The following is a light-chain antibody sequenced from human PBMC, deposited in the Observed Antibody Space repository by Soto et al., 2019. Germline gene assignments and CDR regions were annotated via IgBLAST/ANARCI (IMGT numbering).Light chain of an antibody. Sequence: QSLSAQPPSAAVSPGWSVTISCTGSRRPVGSCDYVSWYQQRPGKAPKLVIYEVFKRPSGVPDRFSGAKSGNTASLTVSGLQAEDEADYYCTSCTSNSDLIFGGGTKVTVL. CDR3: TSCTSNSDLI. CDR2: EVF. V-gene: IGLV2-8*01. J-gene: IGLJ2*01. CDR1: RRPVGSCDY.